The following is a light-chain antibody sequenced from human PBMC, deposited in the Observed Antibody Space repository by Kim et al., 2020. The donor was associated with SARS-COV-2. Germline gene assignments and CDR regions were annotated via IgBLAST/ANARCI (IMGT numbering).Light chain of an antibody. CDR2: YDS. CDR1: NIGSKS. CDR3: KVWDSSSDHYV. V-gene: IGLV3-21*04. J-gene: IGLJ1*01. Sequence: SYELTQPPSVSVAPGKTARITCGGNNIGSKSVHWYQQKPSQAPVLVIYYDSDRPSGIPERFSGSNSGNTATLTISRVEAGDEADYYCKVWDSSSDHYVFGTGTKVTVL.